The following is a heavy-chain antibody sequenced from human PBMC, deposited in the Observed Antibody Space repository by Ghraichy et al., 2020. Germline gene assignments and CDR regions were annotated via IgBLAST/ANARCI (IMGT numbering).Heavy chain of an antibody. J-gene: IGHJ5*02. CDR1: GGSISSGGYS. V-gene: IGHV4-30-2*01. Sequence: SQTLSLTCAVSGGSISSGGYSWSWIRQPPGKGLEWIGYIYHSGSTYYNPSLKSRVTISVDRSKNQFSLKLSSVTAADTAVYYCARGLRQLLLGGWFDPWGQGTLVTVSS. CDR2: IYHSGST. CDR3: ARGLRQLLLGGWFDP. D-gene: IGHD2-2*01.